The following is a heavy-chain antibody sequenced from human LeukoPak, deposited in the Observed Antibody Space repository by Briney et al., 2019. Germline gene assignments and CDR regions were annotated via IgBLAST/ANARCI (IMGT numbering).Heavy chain of an antibody. CDR3: AKDRGY. J-gene: IGHJ4*02. Sequence: PGGSLRLSCTASGFTFTTYAMTWVRQAPGKGLEWVSAISGSGDTTYYTDSVKGRFSISRDNSKNTLYLQMNSLRAEDTAVYYCAKDRGYSGQGTLVTVSS. CDR1: GFTFTTYA. V-gene: IGHV3-23*01. CDR2: ISGSGDTT.